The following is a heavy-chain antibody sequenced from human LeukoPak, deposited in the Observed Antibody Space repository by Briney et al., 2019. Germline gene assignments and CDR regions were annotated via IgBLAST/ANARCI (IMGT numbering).Heavy chain of an antibody. CDR2: INADDGNT. CDR1: GYTFTTYA. V-gene: IGHV1-3*01. J-gene: IGHJ5*02. Sequence: ASVKVSCKTSGYTFTTYAIHWVRQAPGQRLEWMGLINADDGNTRYSQRFQGRVTITRDTSANTAYMELSSLRFEDTAVYYCARSVYCSSTSCPRNWFDPWGQGTLVTVSS. CDR3: ARSVYCSSTSCPRNWFDP. D-gene: IGHD2-2*01.